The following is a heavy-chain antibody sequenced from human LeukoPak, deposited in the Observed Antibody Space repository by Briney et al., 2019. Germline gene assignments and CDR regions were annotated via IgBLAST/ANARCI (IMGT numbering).Heavy chain of an antibody. CDR2: INHSGST. V-gene: IGHV4-34*01. J-gene: IGHJ6*03. D-gene: IGHD1-26*01. CDR3: ARGPRWDHRHYYMDV. CDR1: GVSFRGYY. Sequence: PSETLSLTCAVYGVSFRGYYWSWIRHPPGKGLEWIGEINHSGSTNYNPSLKSRVTISVDTSKNQFSLKLSSVTAADTAVYYCARGPRWDHRHYYMDVWGKGTTVTVSS.